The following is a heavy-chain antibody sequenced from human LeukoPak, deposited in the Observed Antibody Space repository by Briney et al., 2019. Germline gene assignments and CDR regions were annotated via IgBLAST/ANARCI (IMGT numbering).Heavy chain of an antibody. J-gene: IGHJ4*02. V-gene: IGHV3-33*06. CDR2: MWYDGSKD. D-gene: IGHD6-6*01. Sequence: PGGSLRLSCAASGFGFSTYGIHWVRQAPGKGLEWVAVMWYDGSKDYYADSVKGRFTISRDTSKNTLYLQMNNLRAEDTAVYYCAKDRETYEYTFDYWGQGTLVTVSS. CDR3: AKDRETYEYTFDY. CDR1: GFGFSTYG.